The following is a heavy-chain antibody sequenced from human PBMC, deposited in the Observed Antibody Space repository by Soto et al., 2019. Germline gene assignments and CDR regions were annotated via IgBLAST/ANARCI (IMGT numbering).Heavy chain of an antibody. Sequence: QVQLVQSGPEVKKPGASVQVSCKTSGYTFTSYGISWVRQAPGQGLEWMGWITTDKGKTTYAQKFQGRVAMTTDTSTGTAYMELRSLRSDDTAVYYCATRSPAFDYWGQGTLVTVSS. CDR2: ITTDKGKT. CDR3: ATRSPAFDY. CDR1: GYTFTSYG. J-gene: IGHJ4*02. V-gene: IGHV1-18*01.